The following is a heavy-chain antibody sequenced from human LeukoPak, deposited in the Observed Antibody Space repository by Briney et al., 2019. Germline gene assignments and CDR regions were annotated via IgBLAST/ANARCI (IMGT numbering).Heavy chain of an antibody. J-gene: IGHJ4*02. Sequence: GGSLRLSCAASGFTFSSYEMNWVRQAPGKGLEWVSGISGSGGTTYYADSVKGRFTISRDNSKNTLYLQMNSLRVEDTAVYYCAKDGGGSYLTTFDFWGQGTLVTVSS. V-gene: IGHV3-23*01. D-gene: IGHD1-26*01. CDR3: AKDGGGSYLTTFDF. CDR2: ISGSGGTT. CDR1: GFTFSSYE.